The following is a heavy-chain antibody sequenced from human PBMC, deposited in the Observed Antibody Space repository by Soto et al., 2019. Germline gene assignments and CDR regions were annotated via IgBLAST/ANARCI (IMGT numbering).Heavy chain of an antibody. D-gene: IGHD3-22*01. CDR1: GGSISNADYY. V-gene: IGHV4-31*02. CDR3: AREEVFTVESSGYRHYNGMDV. CDR2: IYYSGTT. Sequence: SETLSLTCTVSGGSISNADYYWSWIRQHPGKGLEWIGYIYYSGTTYYNPSLKSRFTISIDTSKNQFSLKVTSVTAADTAVYYCAREEVFTVESSGYRHYNGMDVWGQGTTVTVSS. J-gene: IGHJ6*02.